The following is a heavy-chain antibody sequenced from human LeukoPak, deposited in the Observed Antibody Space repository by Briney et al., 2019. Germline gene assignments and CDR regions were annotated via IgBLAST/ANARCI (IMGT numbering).Heavy chain of an antibody. Sequence: PSETLSLTCSVSGYSISSGYYWDWIRQPPGKGLEWIASIYHSGKSYYNPSLESRVTISVDTSKNQFSLKLSSVTAADTAVYYCATQSGSYYGLDYWGQGTLVTVSS. CDR1: GYSISSGYY. V-gene: IGHV4-38-2*02. CDR3: ATQSGSYYGLDY. CDR2: IYHSGKS. D-gene: IGHD1-26*01. J-gene: IGHJ4*02.